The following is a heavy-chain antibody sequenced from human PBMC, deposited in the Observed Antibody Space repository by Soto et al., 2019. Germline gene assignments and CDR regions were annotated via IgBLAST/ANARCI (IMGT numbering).Heavy chain of an antibody. Sequence: GGSLRLSCAASGFTFSSYAMHWVRQAPGKGLEWVAVISYDGSNKYYADSVKGRFTISRDNSKNTLYLQMNSLRAEDTAVYYCARDQQWLDYWGQGTPVTVSS. CDR3: ARDQQWLDY. D-gene: IGHD6-19*01. CDR2: ISYDGSNK. J-gene: IGHJ4*02. V-gene: IGHV3-30-3*01. CDR1: GFTFSSYA.